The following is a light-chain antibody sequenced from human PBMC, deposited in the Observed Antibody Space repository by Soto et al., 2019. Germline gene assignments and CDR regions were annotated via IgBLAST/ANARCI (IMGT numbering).Light chain of an antibody. Sequence: LTQPASVSWSPGQSITISCTGTSSDVGGYNYVSWYQQHPGKASKLMIYEVSNRPSGVSNRFSGSKSGNTASLTISGLQAEDEADYYCSSYTSSSTPCGFGTGTKVTVL. J-gene: IGLJ1*01. CDR1: SSDVGGYNY. CDR2: EVS. V-gene: IGLV2-14*01. CDR3: SSYTSSSTPCG.